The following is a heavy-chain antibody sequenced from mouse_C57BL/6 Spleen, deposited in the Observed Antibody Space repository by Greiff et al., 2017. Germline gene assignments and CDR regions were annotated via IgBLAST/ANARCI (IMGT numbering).Heavy chain of an antibody. CDR2: IYPGDGDT. D-gene: IGHD2-12*01. J-gene: IGHJ2*01. V-gene: IGHV1-80*01. CDR1: GYAFSSYW. CDR3: ARVLRRGYYFDY. Sequence: VQGVESGAELVKPGASVKISCKASGYAFSSYWMNWVKQRPGKGLEWIGQIYPGDGDTNYNGKFKGKATLTADKSSSTDYMQLSSLTSEDSAVYFCARVLRRGYYFDYWGQGTTLTVSS.